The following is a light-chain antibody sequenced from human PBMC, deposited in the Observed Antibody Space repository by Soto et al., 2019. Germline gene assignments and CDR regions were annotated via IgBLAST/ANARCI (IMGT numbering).Light chain of an antibody. CDR3: QHYNSYSEA. J-gene: IGKJ1*01. CDR1: QTISSW. V-gene: IGKV1-5*03. Sequence: DIQMTQSPSTLSGSLGDRVTIXXRASQTISSWLAWYQQKPGKAPKIXIDKASTLKSGVPSRFSGSGAGTEFTLTISSLQPDDFATYYCQHYNSYSEAFGQGTKVDIK. CDR2: KAS.